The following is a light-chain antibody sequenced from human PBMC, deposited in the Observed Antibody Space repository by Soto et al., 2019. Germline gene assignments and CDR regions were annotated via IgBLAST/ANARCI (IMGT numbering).Light chain of an antibody. V-gene: IGKV1-5*03. CDR3: QQYFSYPWT. CDR1: QSINDW. Sequence: DIQMTQSPSTLSASVGDRVTITCRASQSINDWLAWYQQKPGKAPNLLIYKASSLQSGVPPRFSGSGSGTEFTLTISSLQPDDFATFYCQQYFSYPWTFGQGTKVEIK. CDR2: KAS. J-gene: IGKJ1*01.